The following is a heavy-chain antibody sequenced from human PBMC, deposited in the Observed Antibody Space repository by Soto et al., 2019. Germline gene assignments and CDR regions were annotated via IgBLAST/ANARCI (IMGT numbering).Heavy chain of an antibody. Sequence: ASVKVSCKAFGFTFNNYAISWVRQAPGQGLEWMGWISANSGNTNYAQKLQGRVTMTTDTSTSTAYMELRSLRSDDTAVYYCATAGNYDSSGRDFWGQGTLVTVSS. CDR2: ISANSGNT. CDR3: ATAGNYDSSGRDF. D-gene: IGHD3-22*01. J-gene: IGHJ4*02. CDR1: GFTFNNYA. V-gene: IGHV1-18*04.